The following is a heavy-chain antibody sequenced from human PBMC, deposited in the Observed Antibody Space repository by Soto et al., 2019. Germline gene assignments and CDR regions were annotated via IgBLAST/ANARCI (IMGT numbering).Heavy chain of an antibody. CDR1: VCSGNRSCYS. V-gene: IGHV4-30-2*01. CDR2: SYHIGST. D-gene: IGHD3-22*01. J-gene: IGHJ3*02. CDR3: ASVPMYYASGGYYNNRTFDI. Sequence: SETLSRTCPFCVCSGNRSCYSLSWIRQPPWKCLELSVYSYHIGSTYYNPSLKSRVTISLDGSNNHFSLKLSSVTAADTAVYYCASVPMYYASGGYYNNRTFDIWGKGPMVNVSS.